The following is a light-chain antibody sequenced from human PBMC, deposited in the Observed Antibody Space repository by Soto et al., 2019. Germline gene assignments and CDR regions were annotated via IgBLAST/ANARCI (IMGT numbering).Light chain of an antibody. CDR1: SSDVGGYNY. Sequence: QSALTQPASVSGSPGQSITISCTGTSSDVGGYNYVSWYQQHPDKAPKLMIYDVSNRPSGVSNRFSGSKSGNTASLTISGLQAEDEADYYCSSYTSSSTIVVFGGGTKVTVL. CDR2: DVS. V-gene: IGLV2-14*01. J-gene: IGLJ2*01. CDR3: SSYTSSSTIVV.